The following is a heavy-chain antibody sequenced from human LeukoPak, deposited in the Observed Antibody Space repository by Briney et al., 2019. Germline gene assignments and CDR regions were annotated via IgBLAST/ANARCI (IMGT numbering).Heavy chain of an antibody. Sequence: MPSETLSLTCTVSGGSISSSSYYWGWIRQPPGKGLEWIGSIYYSGSTYYNPSLKSRVTISVDTSKNQFSLKLSSVTAADTAVYYCARDLSSASIYVWGSYRSGSAFDIWGQGTMVTVSS. CDR3: ARDLSSASIYVWGSYRSGSAFDI. D-gene: IGHD3-16*02. J-gene: IGHJ3*02. CDR2: IYYSGST. CDR1: GGSISSSSYY. V-gene: IGHV4-39*07.